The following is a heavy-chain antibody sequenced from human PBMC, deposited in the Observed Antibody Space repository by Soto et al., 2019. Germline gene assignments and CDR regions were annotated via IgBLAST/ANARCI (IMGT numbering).Heavy chain of an antibody. J-gene: IGHJ6*02. CDR1: GYTFTGYY. Sequence: ASVKVSCXASGYTFTGYYMHWVRQAPGQGLEWMGWINPNSGGTNYAQKFQGWVTMTRDTSISTAYMELSRLRSDDTAVYYCAGSESLFYTAMVQTPKKYYSSGMDVGGQGTTVPVPS. D-gene: IGHD5-18*01. V-gene: IGHV1-2*04. CDR2: INPNSGGT. CDR3: AGSESLFYTAMVQTPKKYYSSGMDV.